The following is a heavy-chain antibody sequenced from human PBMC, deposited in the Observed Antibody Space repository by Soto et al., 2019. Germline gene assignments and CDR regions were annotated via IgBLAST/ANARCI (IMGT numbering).Heavy chain of an antibody. CDR1: GFTFSSYW. J-gene: IGHJ4*02. D-gene: IGHD3-3*01. CDR3: ATEVWVYYDFWSGYSDY. V-gene: IGHV3-7*01. Sequence: EVQLVESGGGLVQPGGSLRLSCAASGFTFSSYWMSWVRQAPGKGPEWVANIKEDGSDMYYVDSVKGRFTISRDNAKNSLYLQMNSLRAEDTAVYYCATEVWVYYDFWSGYSDYWGQGTLVTVSS. CDR2: IKEDGSDM.